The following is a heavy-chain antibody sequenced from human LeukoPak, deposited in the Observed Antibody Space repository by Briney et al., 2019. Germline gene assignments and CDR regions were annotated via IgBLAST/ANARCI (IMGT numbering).Heavy chain of an antibody. V-gene: IGHV5-51*01. CDR2: IYPGDSDT. CDR3: ARQDIVVVPAASRSYYYYMDV. J-gene: IGHJ6*03. Sequence: GESLKISCKGSGYSFTSYWIGWVRQMPGKGPEWMGIIYPGDSDTRYSPSFQGQVTISADKSISTAYLQWSSLEASDTAMYYCARQDIVVVPAASRSYYYYMDVWGKGTTVTISS. CDR1: GYSFTSYW. D-gene: IGHD2-2*01.